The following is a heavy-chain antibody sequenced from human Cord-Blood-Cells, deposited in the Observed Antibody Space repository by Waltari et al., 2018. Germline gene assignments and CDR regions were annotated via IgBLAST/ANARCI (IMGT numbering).Heavy chain of an antibody. D-gene: IGHD6-19*01. J-gene: IGHJ4*02. CDR1: GFTVSSNY. V-gene: IGHV3-53*01. Sequence: EVQLVESGGGLIQPGGSLRLSCAASGFTVSSNYMSWVRQAPGKGLGWVVFSYSVGSTYYADSVKGRFTISRDNSKNTLYLQMNSLRAEDTAVYYCARGRYSSGFDYWGQGTLVTVSS. CDR3: ARGRYSSGFDY. CDR2: SYSVGST.